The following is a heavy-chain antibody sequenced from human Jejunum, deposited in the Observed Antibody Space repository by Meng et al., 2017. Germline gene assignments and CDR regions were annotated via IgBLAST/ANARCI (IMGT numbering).Heavy chain of an antibody. CDR1: GYTFTSFA. CDR2: INGDNGDT. D-gene: IGHD1-26*01. Sequence: VQLVQSGAEVKKPAASVKVSCKASGYTFTSFAITWVRQAPGQGLEWMGWINGDNGDTNNQQNFQGRLIMTTDTSTSTAYMELRSLRSDDTAVYYCARTLPHSSGDKRGLDYWGQGTLVTVSS. CDR3: ARTLPHSSGDKRGLDY. J-gene: IGHJ4*02. V-gene: IGHV1-18*01.